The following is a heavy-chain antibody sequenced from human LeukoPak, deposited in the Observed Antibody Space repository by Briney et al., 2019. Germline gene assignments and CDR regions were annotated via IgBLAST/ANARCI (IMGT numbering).Heavy chain of an antibody. D-gene: IGHD5-18*01. CDR3: ARVFIVPDTAMVDY. J-gene: IGHJ4*02. V-gene: IGHV3-23*01. Sequence: GGSLRLSCAASGFTFSSYVMSWVRQAPGKGLEWVSVISGSGGNTYYADSEKGRFTISRDNSKNTLYLQMNSLRAEDTAVYYCARVFIVPDTAMVDYWGQGTRVTVSS. CDR1: GFTFSSYV. CDR2: ISGSGGNT.